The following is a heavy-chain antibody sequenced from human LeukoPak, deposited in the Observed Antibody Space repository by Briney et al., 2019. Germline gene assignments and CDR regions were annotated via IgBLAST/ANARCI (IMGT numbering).Heavy chain of an antibody. CDR1: GGSISSYY. CDR2: IYYSGST. D-gene: IGHD5-18*01. J-gene: IGHJ4*02. Sequence: SETLSLTCTVSGGSISSYYWSWIRQPPGKGLECVGYIYYSGSTNYNPSLKSRVTISVDTSKNQFSLKLSSVTAADTAVYYCARDPRRGYSYGYYFDYWGQGTLVTVSS. V-gene: IGHV4-59*01. CDR3: ARDPRRGYSYGYYFDY.